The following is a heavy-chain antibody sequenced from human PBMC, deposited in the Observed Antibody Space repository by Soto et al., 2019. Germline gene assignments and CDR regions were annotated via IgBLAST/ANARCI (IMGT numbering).Heavy chain of an antibody. J-gene: IGHJ4*02. CDR3: AREIVCYFHSSGSQFDY. CDR2: IYYSGST. CDR1: GGSISSGGYY. V-gene: IGHV4-31*03. D-gene: IGHD3-22*01. Sequence: PSETLSLTCTVSGGSISSGGYYWSWIRQHPGKGLEWIGYIYYSGSTYYNPSLKSRVTISVDTSKNQFSLKLSSVTAADTAVYYCAREIVCYFHSSGSQFDYWGQGTPVTGAS.